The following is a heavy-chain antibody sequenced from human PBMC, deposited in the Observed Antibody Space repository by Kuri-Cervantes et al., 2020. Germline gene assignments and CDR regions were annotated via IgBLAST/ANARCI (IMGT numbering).Heavy chain of an antibody. CDR3: AKSGGPVGSLNMFFES. CDR2: IKQDGSEK. J-gene: IGHJ4*02. CDR1: GFTFSSYW. D-gene: IGHD3-10*01. V-gene: IGHV3-7*01. Sequence: GGSLRLSCAASGFTFSSYWMSWVRQAPGKGLEWVANIKQDGSEKYYVDSVKGRFTISRDNAKNSLYLQINSLRAEDTAVYSCAKSGGPVGSLNMFFESWGQGTLVTVSS.